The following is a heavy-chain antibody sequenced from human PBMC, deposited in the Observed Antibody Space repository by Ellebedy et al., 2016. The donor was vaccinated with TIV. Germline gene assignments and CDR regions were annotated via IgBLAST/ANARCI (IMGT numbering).Heavy chain of an antibody. V-gene: IGHV1-46*01. CDR1: ENTFSKYH. Sequence: AASVKVSCNTSENTFSKYHIHWLRHAPGQGLQWMGVIGPAGHTYSIQSRQGRVTLARDTAATTVHMDLSGLTFEDTAVYYCTRELHASGSYYFDYWGQGTLVTVSS. D-gene: IGHD3-10*01. CDR3: TRELHASGSYYFDY. J-gene: IGHJ4*02. CDR2: IGPAGHT.